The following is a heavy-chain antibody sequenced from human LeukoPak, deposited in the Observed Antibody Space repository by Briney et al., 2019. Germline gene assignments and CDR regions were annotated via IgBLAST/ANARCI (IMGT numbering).Heavy chain of an antibody. D-gene: IGHD1-26*01. J-gene: IGHJ3*02. CDR3: ASPVGATTVRAFDI. V-gene: IGHV3-72*01. Sequence: GGSLRLSCAASGFIFIDHYMDWVRQAPGKGLEWVGRTRNEANIYTTKYAASVKGRFTISRDDSKNSLYLQMNSLKTEDTAVYYCASPVGATTVRAFDIWGQGTMVTVSS. CDR2: TRNEANIYTT. CDR1: GFIFIDHY.